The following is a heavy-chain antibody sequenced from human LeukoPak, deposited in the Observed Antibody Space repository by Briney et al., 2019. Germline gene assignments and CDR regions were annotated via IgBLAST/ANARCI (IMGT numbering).Heavy chain of an antibody. D-gene: IGHD3-10*01. J-gene: IGHJ6*03. Sequence: GGSLRLSCAASGFTFSSYSMNWVRQAPGKGLEWVSSISSSSSYIYYADSVKGRFTISRDNAKNSLYLPMNSLRAEDTAVYYCARDGRGWFGEFQYYYYYMDVWGKGTTVTVSS. CDR2: ISSSSSYI. CDR1: GFTFSSYS. CDR3: ARDGRGWFGEFQYYYYYMDV. V-gene: IGHV3-21*01.